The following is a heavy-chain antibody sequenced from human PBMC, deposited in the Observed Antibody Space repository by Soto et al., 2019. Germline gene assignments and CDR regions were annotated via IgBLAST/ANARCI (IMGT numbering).Heavy chain of an antibody. Sequence: QVQLVQSGAEVKKPGSSVKVSCKASGGTFSSYTISWVRQAPGQGLEWMGRIIPILGIANYAQKFQGRVTITADKPTSTAYMELSSLRSEDTAVDYGARFAYCRSTSCLMINDAFDIWGQGTMVTVSS. D-gene: IGHD2-2*01. V-gene: IGHV1-69*02. CDR2: IIPILGIA. CDR3: ARFAYCRSTSCLMINDAFDI. CDR1: GGTFSSYT. J-gene: IGHJ3*02.